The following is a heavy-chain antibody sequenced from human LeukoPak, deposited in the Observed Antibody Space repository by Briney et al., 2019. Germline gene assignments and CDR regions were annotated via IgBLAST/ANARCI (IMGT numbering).Heavy chain of an antibody. J-gene: IGHJ6*03. V-gene: IGHV1-69*06. D-gene: IGHD1-26*01. Sequence: SVKVSCKAYGGTFSSYAISWVRQAPGQGLEWMGGIIPIFGTANYAQKFQGRVTITADKSTSTAYMELSSLRSEDTAVYYCARSSGIVGATHYYYYMDVWGKGTTVTVSS. CDR2: IIPIFGTA. CDR3: ARSSGIVGATHYYYYMDV. CDR1: GGTFSSYA.